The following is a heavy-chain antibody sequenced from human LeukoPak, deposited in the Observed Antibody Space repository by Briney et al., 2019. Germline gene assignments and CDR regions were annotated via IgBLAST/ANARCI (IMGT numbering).Heavy chain of an antibody. Sequence: ASVTVSCTASGYTFTSYYMHWVRQAPGQGLEWMGIINPSGGSTSYAQKFQGRVTMTRDTSTSTVYMELSSLRSEDTAVYYCARERFLEWLLAPSYYYYGMDVWGQGTTVTVSS. CDR1: GYTFTSYY. J-gene: IGHJ6*02. CDR2: INPSGGST. V-gene: IGHV1-46*01. D-gene: IGHD3-3*01. CDR3: ARERFLEWLLAPSYYYYGMDV.